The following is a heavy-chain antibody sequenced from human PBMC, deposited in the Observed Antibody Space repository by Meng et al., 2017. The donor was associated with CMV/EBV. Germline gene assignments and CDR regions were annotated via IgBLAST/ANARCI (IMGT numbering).Heavy chain of an antibody. D-gene: IGHD6-13*01. CDR2: INPSGGST. CDR3: ALAEYSSSLFDY. CDR1: GYTFTIYY. J-gene: IGHJ4*02. V-gene: IGHV1-46*01. Sequence: QGQLGQSGAEVKKPGAAVMFYCQAYGYTFTIYYMHWVRQAPGQGLEWMGIINPSGGSTSYAQKFQGRVTMTRDTSTSTVYMELSSLRSEDTAVYYCALAEYSSSLFDYWGQGTLVTVSS.